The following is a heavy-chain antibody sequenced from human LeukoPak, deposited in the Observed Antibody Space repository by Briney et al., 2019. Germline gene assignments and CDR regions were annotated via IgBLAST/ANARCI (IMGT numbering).Heavy chain of an antibody. V-gene: IGHV3-11*03. CDR1: GFTFSDYC. Sequence: GGSLRLSCAASGFTFSDYCMTWIRQAPGKGLEWVSYINSSSSYTNYADSVKGRFTISRDNAKKSLCLQMNSLRAEDTAVYYCATFGSGSRGANSFDYWGQGTLVTVSS. D-gene: IGHD3-10*01. CDR3: ATFGSGSRGANSFDY. CDR2: INSSSSYT. J-gene: IGHJ4*02.